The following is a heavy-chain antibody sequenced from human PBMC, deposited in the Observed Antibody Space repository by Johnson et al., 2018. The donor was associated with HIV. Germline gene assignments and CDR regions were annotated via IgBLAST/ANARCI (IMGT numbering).Heavy chain of an antibody. J-gene: IGHJ3*02. D-gene: IGHD3-22*01. V-gene: IGHV3-43*01. CDR1: GFTFDDYT. CDR3: AKDMEDSSGYYGAFDI. Sequence: VQLVESGGVVVQPGGSLRLSCAASGFTFDDYTMHWVRQAPGKGLEWVSLISWDGGSTYYADSVKGRFTISRDNSKNSLYLQMNRLRTEDTALYYCAKDMEDSSGYYGAFDIWGQGTMVTVSS. CDR2: ISWDGGST.